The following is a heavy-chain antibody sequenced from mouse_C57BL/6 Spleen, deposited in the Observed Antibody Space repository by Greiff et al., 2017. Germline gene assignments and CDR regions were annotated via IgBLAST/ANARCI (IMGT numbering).Heavy chain of an antibody. CDR2: IDPSDSET. V-gene: IGHV1-52*01. J-gene: IGHJ4*01. CDR3: ARVGYHYAMDY. CDR1: GYTFTSYW. D-gene: IGHD2-2*01. Sequence: QVQLQQPGAELVRPGSSVKLSCKASGYTFTSYWMHWVKQRPIQGLEWIGNIDPSDSETNYNQKFKDKATLTVDKSSSTAYMQLSSLTSEDSAVYYCARVGYHYAMDYWGQGTSVTVSS.